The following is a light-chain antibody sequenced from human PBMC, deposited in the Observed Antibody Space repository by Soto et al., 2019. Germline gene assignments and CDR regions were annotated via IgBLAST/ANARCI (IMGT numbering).Light chain of an antibody. CDR1: QSASNSY. V-gene: IGKV3-20*01. Sequence: EIVLTQSPGTVSLSPGERATLSCRASQSASNSYLAWYQQKPGQAPRLLIYDASSRATGIPDRFSGSGSGTDFTLTISRLEPEDFAVYYCQQYGSSVLTFGGGTKVEIK. CDR2: DAS. J-gene: IGKJ4*01. CDR3: QQYGSSVLT.